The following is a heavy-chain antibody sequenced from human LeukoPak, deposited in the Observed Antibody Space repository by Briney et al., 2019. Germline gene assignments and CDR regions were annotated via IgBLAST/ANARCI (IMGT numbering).Heavy chain of an antibody. CDR2: IYTSGST. Sequence: SETLSLTCTVSGGSISSYYWSWIRQPAGRGLEWIGRIYTSGSTNCNSSLKSRVTMSVDTSKNQFSLKLSSVTAADTAVYYCAREPRNYYGSGSYYIGDAFDIWGQGTMVTVSS. J-gene: IGHJ3*02. CDR3: AREPRNYYGSGSYYIGDAFDI. CDR1: GGSISSYY. D-gene: IGHD3-10*01. V-gene: IGHV4-4*07.